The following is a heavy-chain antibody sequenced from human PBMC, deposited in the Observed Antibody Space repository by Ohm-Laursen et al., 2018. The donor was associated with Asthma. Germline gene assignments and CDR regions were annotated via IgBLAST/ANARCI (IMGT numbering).Heavy chain of an antibody. CDR1: GYTFSRYS. Sequence: SLRLSCSASGYTFSRYSIHWVRQIPGKGLEWAASISTASSFIYYADSVRGRFTTSRDNARNSVYLQMNSLRAEDTALYYCARIGPERELPGREYSLHHWGEGTLVTVSS. D-gene: IGHD1-26*01. CDR3: ARIGPERELPGREYSLHH. CDR2: ISTASSFI. V-gene: IGHV3-21*01. J-gene: IGHJ1*01.